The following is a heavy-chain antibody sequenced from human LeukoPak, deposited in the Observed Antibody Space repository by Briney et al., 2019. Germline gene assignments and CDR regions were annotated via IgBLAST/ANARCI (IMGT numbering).Heavy chain of an antibody. CDR2: IGGSGDGT. CDR1: GFTFKLYA. D-gene: IGHD3-10*01. CDR3: ARDVSSRSYLGSITLYNRFDP. V-gene: IGHV3-23*01. Sequence: PGGSLRLSCTASGFTFKLYAMTWVRQAPGKGLEWVSGIGGSGDGTHYTHSVKGRFTISRDNSKNTLYLQMNSLRAEDTAVYYCARDVSSRSYLGSITLYNRFDPWGQGTLVTVSS. J-gene: IGHJ5*02.